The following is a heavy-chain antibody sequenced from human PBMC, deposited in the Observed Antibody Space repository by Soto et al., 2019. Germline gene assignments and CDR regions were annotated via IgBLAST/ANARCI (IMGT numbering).Heavy chain of an antibody. CDR1: GYTFTGYY. CDR2: INPNSGGT. V-gene: IGHV1-2*02. J-gene: IGHJ5*02. CDR3: ARVTMVRGVIIEGSNWLAP. D-gene: IGHD3-10*01. Sequence: ASVKVSCKASGYTFTGYYMHWVRQAPGQGLEWMGWINPNSGGTNYAQKFQGRVTMTRDTSISTAYMELSRLRSDDTAVYYCARVTMVRGVIIEGSNWLAPWGQGSLVTVSS.